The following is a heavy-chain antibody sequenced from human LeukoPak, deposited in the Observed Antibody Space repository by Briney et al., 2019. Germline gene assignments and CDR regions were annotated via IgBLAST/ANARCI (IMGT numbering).Heavy chain of an antibody. CDR3: AKDTGSPADAITMEGNAFDI. Sequence: PGRSLRLSCAASGFIFDDHGMHWVRQAPGKGLEWVSGISWSSGIIGYADSVKGRFTISRDNAKNSLYLQMESLRAEDTAVYYCAKDTGSPADAITMEGNAFDIWGQGTMVTVSS. V-gene: IGHV3-9*01. D-gene: IGHD3-3*01. CDR2: ISWSSGII. J-gene: IGHJ3*02. CDR1: GFIFDDHG.